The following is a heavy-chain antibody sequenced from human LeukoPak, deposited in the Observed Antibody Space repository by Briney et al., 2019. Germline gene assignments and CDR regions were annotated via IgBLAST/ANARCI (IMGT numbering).Heavy chain of an antibody. CDR3: ARGNILTGYDC. D-gene: IGHD3-9*01. CDR2: IGIAGDT. V-gene: IGHV3-13*04. J-gene: IGHJ4*02. CDR1: GFTSSSYD. Sequence: QPGGSLRLSCAASGFTSSSYDMHWVRQATGKGLEWVSAIGIAGDTYYSGSVKGRFTISRENAKNFLYLQMNSLRAGDTAVYYCARGNILTGYDCWGQGTLVTVSS.